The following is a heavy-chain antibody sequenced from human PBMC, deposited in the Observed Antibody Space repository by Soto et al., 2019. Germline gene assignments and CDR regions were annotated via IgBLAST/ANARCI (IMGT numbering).Heavy chain of an antibody. D-gene: IGHD1-26*01. CDR1: GFTFSSYA. Sequence: EVQLLESGGGLVQPGGSLRLSCAASGFTFSSYAMSWVRQAPGKGLEWVSAISGSGGSTYYADSVKGRFTISRDNSKTTLYLHMNSLRAEDTAVYYCAKGEWELLNWFDPWGKGTLVTVSS. J-gene: IGHJ5*02. V-gene: IGHV3-23*01. CDR3: AKGEWELLNWFDP. CDR2: ISGSGGST.